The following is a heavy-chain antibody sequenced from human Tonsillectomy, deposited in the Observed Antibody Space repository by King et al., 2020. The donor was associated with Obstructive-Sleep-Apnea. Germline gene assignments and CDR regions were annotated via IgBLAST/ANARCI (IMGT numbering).Heavy chain of an antibody. Sequence: VQLVESGGGLVKPGGSLRLSCAASGFTFSSYSMNWVRQAPGKGLEWVSSISSSSSYIYYADSVKGRFTISRDNAKNSLYLQMNSLRAEDTAVYYCAGQMQQQLVRDFDYWGQGTLVTVSS. CDR3: AGQMQQQLVRDFDY. CDR2: ISSSSSYI. D-gene: IGHD6-13*01. J-gene: IGHJ4*02. V-gene: IGHV3-21*01. CDR1: GFTFSSYS.